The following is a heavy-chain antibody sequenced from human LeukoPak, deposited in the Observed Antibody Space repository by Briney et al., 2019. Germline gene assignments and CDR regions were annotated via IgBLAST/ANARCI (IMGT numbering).Heavy chain of an antibody. CDR3: ARSLGD. Sequence: GGSLRLSCAASGFNFRKYLMPWVRQVPGKGLAWVSEINPDGDYSGHSNSVRGRFTISRDNAKNTLYLQMTSLSAEDTAVYYCARSLGDWGQGTLVSVSS. V-gene: IGHV3-74*01. CDR1: GFNFRKYL. CDR2: INPDGDYS. J-gene: IGHJ4*01. D-gene: IGHD3-16*01.